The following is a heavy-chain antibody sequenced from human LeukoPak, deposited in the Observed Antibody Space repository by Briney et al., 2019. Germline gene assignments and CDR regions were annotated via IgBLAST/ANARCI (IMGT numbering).Heavy chain of an antibody. V-gene: IGHV3-64*01. CDR2: ISSNGGST. J-gene: IGHJ4*02. Sequence: GGSLRLSCAASGFTFSSYAMHWVRQAPGKGLEYVSAISSNGGSTYYANSVKGRFTISRDNSKNTLYLQMGSLRAEDMAVYYCARVSLRARDYWGQGTLVTVSS. CDR1: GFTFSSYA. D-gene: IGHD4-17*01. CDR3: ARVSLRARDY.